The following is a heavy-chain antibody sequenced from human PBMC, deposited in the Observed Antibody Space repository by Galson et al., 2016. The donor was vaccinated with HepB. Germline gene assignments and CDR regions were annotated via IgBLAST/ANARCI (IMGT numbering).Heavy chain of an antibody. J-gene: IGHJ4*02. D-gene: IGHD6-13*01. CDR3: AKEQYTSRWYAEYYFDY. V-gene: IGHV3-30*18. Sequence: SLRLSCAASGFTFSSYGMHWVRQAPGKGLEWVAVISYDGSNKYYADSVKGRFTISRDKSKNTLYQQMNSLRAEDTAVYYCAKEQYTSRWYAEYYFDYWGQGTLVTVSS. CDR2: ISYDGSNK. CDR1: GFTFSSYG.